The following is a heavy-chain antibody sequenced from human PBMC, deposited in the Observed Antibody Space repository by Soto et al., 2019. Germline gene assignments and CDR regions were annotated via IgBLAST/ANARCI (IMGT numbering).Heavy chain of an antibody. CDR1: GYSFTNND. CDR3: ARMATFGSLNWFDP. V-gene: IGHV1-8*01. CDR2: MNPGSGDT. Sequence: ASVKVSCKASGYSFTNNDVSWVRQATGQGLEWMGWMNPGSGDTGYAQKFQGRVTMTRDISIATAYMELSSLRSDDTAIYYCARMATFGSLNWFDPWGQGTMVTVYS. D-gene: IGHD3-16*01. J-gene: IGHJ5*02.